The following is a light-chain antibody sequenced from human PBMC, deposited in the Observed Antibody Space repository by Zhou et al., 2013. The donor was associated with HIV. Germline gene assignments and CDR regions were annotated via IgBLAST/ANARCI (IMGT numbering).Light chain of an antibody. CDR3: MQALQTPFT. J-gene: IGKJ3*01. Sequence: DVVMTQSPLSLPVTLGQPASISCRSSQSLVHRDGNTYLNWFQQRPGQSPRRLIYNVSNRDSGVPDRFTGSGSGTTFTLKISRVEAEDVGVYYCMQALQTPFTFGPGTKVDIK. CDR2: NVS. CDR1: QSLVHRDGNTY. V-gene: IGKV2-30*02.